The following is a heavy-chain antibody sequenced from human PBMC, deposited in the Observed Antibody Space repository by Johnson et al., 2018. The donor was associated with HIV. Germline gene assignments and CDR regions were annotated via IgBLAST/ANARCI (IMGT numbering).Heavy chain of an antibody. CDR2: ISWNSGSI. Sequence: EQLVESGGDLVQPGGSLRLSCVGSGFTFSTNWMHWVRQAPGKGLEWVSGISWNSGSIGYADSVKGRFTISRDNGKNLLYLQMNSLRAEDTAVYYCAKVLPFEQLVPQGAFDIWGQGTMVTVSS. D-gene: IGHD6-6*01. CDR1: GFTFSTNW. J-gene: IGHJ3*02. CDR3: AKVLPFEQLVPQGAFDI. V-gene: IGHV3-74*01.